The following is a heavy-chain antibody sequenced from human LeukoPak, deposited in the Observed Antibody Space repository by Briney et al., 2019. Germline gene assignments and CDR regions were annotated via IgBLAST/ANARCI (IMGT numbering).Heavy chain of an antibody. V-gene: IGHV3-21*01. Sequence: GGSLRLSCAASGFTFSSYSMNWVRQAPGKGLEWVSSISSSSSYIYYADSVKGRFTISRDNAKNSLYLQMNSLRAEDTAVYYCAKDPHNGRFGELFRFDYWGQGTLVTVSS. CDR3: AKDPHNGRFGELFRFDY. D-gene: IGHD3-10*01. CDR2: ISSSSSYI. CDR1: GFTFSSYS. J-gene: IGHJ4*02.